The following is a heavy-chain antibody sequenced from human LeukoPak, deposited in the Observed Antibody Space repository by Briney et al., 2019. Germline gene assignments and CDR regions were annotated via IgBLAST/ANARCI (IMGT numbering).Heavy chain of an antibody. CDR3: ARGVWGIVPTMDEDYYYYYMDV. D-gene: IGHD5-12*01. CDR2: INPNGGGT. Sequence: GASVKVSCKASGYTFTGYYIHWVRQAPGQGLEWMGRINPNGGGTKYAQKFQGRVTMTRDTSISTAYMDLSRLGSDDTAVYSCARGVWGIVPTMDEDYYYYYMDVWGKGTTVTVSS. J-gene: IGHJ6*03. CDR1: GYTFTGYY. V-gene: IGHV1-2*06.